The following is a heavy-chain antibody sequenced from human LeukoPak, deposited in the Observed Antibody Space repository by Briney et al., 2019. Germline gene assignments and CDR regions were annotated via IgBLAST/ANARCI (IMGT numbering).Heavy chain of an antibody. V-gene: IGHV3-7*03. J-gene: IGHJ4*02. Sequence: PGGSLRLSCAASGFTFSSYWMSWVRQAPGKGLEWVANIKQDGSEKYYVDSVKGRFTISRDNSKNTLYLQMNSLRAEDTAVYYCAREGLNYDFWSGYHDWGQGTLVTVSS. CDR2: IKQDGSEK. CDR3: AREGLNYDFWSGYHD. CDR1: GFTFSSYW. D-gene: IGHD3-3*01.